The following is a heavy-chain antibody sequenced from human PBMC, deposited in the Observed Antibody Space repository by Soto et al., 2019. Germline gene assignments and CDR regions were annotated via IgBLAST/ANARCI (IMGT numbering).Heavy chain of an antibody. D-gene: IGHD2-2*01. CDR3: ARRYCSSNSCPSNYRYFYY. CDR2: ITWDGINI. CDR1: GFTFGEYT. Sequence: PGGSLRLSCTASGFTFGEYTMHWVRQAPGKGLEWVSLITWDGINIEYADSVRGRFTISRDNSKSSLYLQMNSLRAEDTALYYCARRYCSSNSCPSNYRYFYYWGQGTLVTVSS. J-gene: IGHJ4*02. V-gene: IGHV3-43*01.